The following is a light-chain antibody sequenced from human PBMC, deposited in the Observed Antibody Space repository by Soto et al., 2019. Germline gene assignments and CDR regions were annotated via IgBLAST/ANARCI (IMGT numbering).Light chain of an antibody. CDR3: HQASSFPLT. J-gene: IGKJ4*01. V-gene: IGKV1-12*01. Sequence: DIQMTQSPSSVSASVGDTVTITCRASQVISSWVAWYQHKPGRAPKLLIYKASNLQPGVPSRFSGSGSEADYTFTRTFRNLQPEDFATYYCHQASSFPLTFGVGTKGEIK. CDR1: QVISSW. CDR2: KAS.